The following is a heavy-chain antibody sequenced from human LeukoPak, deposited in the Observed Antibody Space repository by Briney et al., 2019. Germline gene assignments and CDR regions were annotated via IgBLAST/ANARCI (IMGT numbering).Heavy chain of an antibody. V-gene: IGHV3-33*01. CDR3: ASATGDNDAFDI. Sequence: GGSLRLSCAASGFXFSSYVIHWVRQAPGKGLEWVAVIWNDGSNKYFADSVKGRFTISRDSSKNTLYLQMNSLRAEDTAVYYCASATGDNDAFDIWGQGTVVTVSS. J-gene: IGHJ3*02. CDR2: IWNDGSNK. CDR1: GFXFSSYV. D-gene: IGHD7-27*01.